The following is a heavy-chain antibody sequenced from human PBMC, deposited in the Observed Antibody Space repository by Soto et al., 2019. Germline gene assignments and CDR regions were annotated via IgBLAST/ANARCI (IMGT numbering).Heavy chain of an antibody. D-gene: IGHD6-19*01. CDR2: ISYDGSNK. V-gene: IGHV3-30-3*01. J-gene: IGHJ4*02. CDR1: GFTFSSYA. Sequence: GGSLRLSCAASGFTFSSYAMHWVRQAPGKGLEWVAVISYDGSNKYYADSVKGRFTISRDNSKNTLYLQMNSLRAEDTAVYYCARSKWGPPSSGWYGFDYWGQGTLVTVSS. CDR3: ARSKWGPPSSGWYGFDY.